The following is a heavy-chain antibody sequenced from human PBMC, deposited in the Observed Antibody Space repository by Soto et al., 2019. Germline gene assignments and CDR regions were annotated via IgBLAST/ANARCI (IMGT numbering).Heavy chain of an antibody. CDR3: ASTLAAAGTRNFDY. J-gene: IGHJ4*02. D-gene: IGHD6-13*01. CDR1: GGSVSSGSYY. CDR2: IYHSGST. V-gene: IGHV4-61*01. Sequence: PSETLSLTCTVSGGSVSSGSYYWTWIRQPPGKGLEWIGEIYHSGSTNYNPSLKSRVTISVDKSKNQFSLKLSSVTAADTAVYYCASTLAAAGTRNFDYWGQGTLVTVSS.